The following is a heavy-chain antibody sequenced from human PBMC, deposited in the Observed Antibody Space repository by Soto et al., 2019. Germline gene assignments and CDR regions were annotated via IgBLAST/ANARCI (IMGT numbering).Heavy chain of an antibody. CDR2: ISSSSSTI. CDR1: GFTFSSYS. D-gene: IGHD4-17*01. V-gene: IGHV3-48*01. J-gene: IGHJ6*02. CDR3: ARDLTTVTRRIPPGRYYYYGMDV. Sequence: EVQLVESGGGLVQPGGSLRLSCAASGFTFSSYSMNWVRQAPGKGLEWVSYISSSSSTIYYADSVKGRFTISRDNAKNSLYLQMNSLRAEDTAVYYCARDLTTVTRRIPPGRYYYYGMDVWGQGTTVTVSS.